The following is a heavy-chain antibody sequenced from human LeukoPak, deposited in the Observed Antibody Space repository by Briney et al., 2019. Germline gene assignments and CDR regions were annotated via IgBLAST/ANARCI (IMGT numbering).Heavy chain of an antibody. CDR2: MYSGGTT. CDR1: GFTVSSNY. V-gene: IGHV3-53*01. D-gene: IGHD3-9*01. Sequence: GGSLRLSCAASGFTVSSNYMSWVRQAPGKGLEWVSVMYSGGTTYYADSVKGRFTISRDNSKNTLYLQMNSLRAEDTAVYYCARGSTGGRYFDWLLSYWGQGTLVTVSS. CDR3: ARGSTGGRYFDWLLSY. J-gene: IGHJ4*02.